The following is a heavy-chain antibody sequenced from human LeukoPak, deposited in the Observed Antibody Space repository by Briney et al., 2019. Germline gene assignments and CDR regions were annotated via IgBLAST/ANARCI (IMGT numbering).Heavy chain of an antibody. V-gene: IGHV4-39*01. Sequence: PSETLSLTCTVSGGSISSSSYYWGWIRQPPGKGLEWIGSIYYSGSTYYNPSLKSRVTISVDTSKNQSSLKLSSVTAADTAVYYCARNLNIVATYSDYWGQGTLVTVSS. CDR3: ARNLNIVATYSDY. J-gene: IGHJ4*02. CDR2: IYYSGST. CDR1: GGSISSSSYY. D-gene: IGHD5-12*01.